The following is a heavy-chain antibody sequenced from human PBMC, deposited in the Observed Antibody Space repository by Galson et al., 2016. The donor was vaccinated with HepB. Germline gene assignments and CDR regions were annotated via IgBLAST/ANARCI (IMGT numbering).Heavy chain of an antibody. Sequence: SLRLSCAASGFIIRDDWMGWVRQAPGKGLEWVANIDEDSTDKNYVDSVKGRFTISRDNAKNSLYLQLNSLGVEDTGVYYCAKDVAYGRFDPWGQGTLVIVS. J-gene: IGHJ5*02. CDR1: GFIIRDDW. V-gene: IGHV3-7*03. D-gene: IGHD4-17*01. CDR2: IDEDSTDK. CDR3: AKDVAYGRFDP.